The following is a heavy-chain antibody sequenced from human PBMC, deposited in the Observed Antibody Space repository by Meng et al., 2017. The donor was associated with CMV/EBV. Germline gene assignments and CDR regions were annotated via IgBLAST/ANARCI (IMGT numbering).Heavy chain of an antibody. J-gene: IGHJ6*02. CDR1: GFTFSSYG. Sequence: GGSLRLSCAASGFTFSSYGMHWARQAPGKGLEWVAVIWYDGSNKYYADSVKGRFTISRDNSKNTLYLQMNSLSAEDTAVYYCAKERRGRLWGRAVMVRVGYDMDVWGQGTTVTVSS. V-gene: IGHV3-33*06. CDR3: AKERRGRLWGRAVMVRVGYDMDV. D-gene: IGHD3-16*01. CDR2: IWYDGSNK.